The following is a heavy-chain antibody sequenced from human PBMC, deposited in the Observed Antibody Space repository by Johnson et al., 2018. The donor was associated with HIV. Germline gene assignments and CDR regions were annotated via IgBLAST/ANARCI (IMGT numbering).Heavy chain of an antibody. D-gene: IGHD6-13*01. V-gene: IGHV3-30*03. CDR3: ARDSGYINSYYASDI. J-gene: IGHJ3*02. Sequence: QVQLVESGGGVVQPGRSLRLSCAASGFTFSSYGMHWVRQAPGKGLEWVAVISYDGSDKYYADSVKGRFTISRDSSKNTLYLQMNSLRAEDTAVYYCARDSGYINSYYASDIWGQGTMVTVSS. CDR1: GFTFSSYG. CDR2: ISYDGSDK.